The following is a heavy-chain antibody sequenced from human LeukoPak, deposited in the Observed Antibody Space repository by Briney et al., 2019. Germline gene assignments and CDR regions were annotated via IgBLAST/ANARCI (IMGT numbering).Heavy chain of an antibody. J-gene: IGHJ6*02. CDR1: GYTFTGYY. D-gene: IGHD4-17*01. CDR3: ARDRTTVTTGYYGMDV. V-gene: IGHV1-2*02. Sequence: ASVKVSCKASGYTFTGYYMRWVRQAAGQGLEWMGWINPNTGVTNYAQKFQGRVTLTRDTSIITAYMELTRLRSDDTAMYYCARDRTTVTTGYYGMDVWGQGTTLTVSS. CDR2: INPNTGVT.